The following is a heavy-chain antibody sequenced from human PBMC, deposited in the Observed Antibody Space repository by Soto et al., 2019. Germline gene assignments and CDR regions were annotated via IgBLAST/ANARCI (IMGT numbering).Heavy chain of an antibody. CDR2: INPNSGGT. V-gene: IGHV1-2*04. CDR1: GYTFTGCY. J-gene: IGHJ6*02. Sequence: ASVKVFCKASGYTFTGCYMHWVRQAPGQGLEWMGWINPNSGGTNYAQKFQGWVTMTRDTSISTAYMELSRLRSDDTAVYYCAIPYYYYGMDVWGQGTTVTVSS. CDR3: AIPYYYYGMDV.